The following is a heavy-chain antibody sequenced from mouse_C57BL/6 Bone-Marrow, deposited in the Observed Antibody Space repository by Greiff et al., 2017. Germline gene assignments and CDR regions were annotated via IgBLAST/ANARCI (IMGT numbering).Heavy chain of an antibody. D-gene: IGHD1-1*01. CDR3: AREDSYYYGSSWYFDV. CDR1: GYSITSGYY. CDR2: ISYDGSN. Sequence: EVKLQESGPGLVKPSQSLSLTCSVTGYSITSGYYWNWIRQFPGNKLEWMGYISYDGSNNYNPSLKNRISITRDTSKNQFFLKLNSVTTEDTATYYCAREDSYYYGSSWYFDVWGTGTTVTVSS. V-gene: IGHV3-6*01. J-gene: IGHJ1*03.